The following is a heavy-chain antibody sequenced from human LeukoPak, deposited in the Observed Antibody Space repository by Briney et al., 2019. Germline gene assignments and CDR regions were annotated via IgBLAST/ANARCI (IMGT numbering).Heavy chain of an antibody. CDR3: ARDAEGVHYFDY. CDR2: IYYSGST. CDR1: GGSISSYY. V-gene: IGHV4-59*01. Sequence: SETLSLTCTVSGGSISSYYWSWIRQPPGKGLEWIGYIYYSGSTKYNPSLKSRVTISVDTSKNQFSLKLSSVTAADTAVYYCARDAEGVHYFDYWGQGTLVTVSS. J-gene: IGHJ4*02.